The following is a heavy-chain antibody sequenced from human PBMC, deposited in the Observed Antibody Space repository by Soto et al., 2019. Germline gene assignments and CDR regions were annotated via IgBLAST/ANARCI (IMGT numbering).Heavy chain of an antibody. CDR1: GFFFSTYA. J-gene: IGHJ3*02. CDR2: ISSSGDSA. Sequence: GGSLRLSCAASGFFFSTYAMNWVRQAPGKGLEWVSAISSSGDSAYYAESVRGRFTISRDNSINTLYLQMRSLRPEDTAVYFCAHPRGYGVFDAVDICGQGTMVTVSS. CDR3: AHPRGYGVFDAVDI. V-gene: IGHV3-23*01. D-gene: IGHD4-17*01.